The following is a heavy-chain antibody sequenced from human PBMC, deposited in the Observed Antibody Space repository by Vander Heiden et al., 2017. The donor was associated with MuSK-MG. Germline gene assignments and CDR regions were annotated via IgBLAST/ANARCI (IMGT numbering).Heavy chain of an antibody. D-gene: IGHD3-3*01. V-gene: IGHV4-34*01. CDR1: GGSFSGYY. CDR3: ARDHLGWSGYYRLDY. Sequence: QVQLQQWGAGRLQPSETLSLTCAVYGGSFSGYYWSWIRQPPGKGLEWIREINHSGSTNYNPALKSRVTISVDTSKNQFSLKLSSVNDGDTAVYYCARDHLGWSGYYRLDYWGQGNLVTVSS. J-gene: IGHJ4*02. CDR2: INHSGST.